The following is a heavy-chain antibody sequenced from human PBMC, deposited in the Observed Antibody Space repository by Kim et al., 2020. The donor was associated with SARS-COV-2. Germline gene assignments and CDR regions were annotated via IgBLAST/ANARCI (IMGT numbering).Heavy chain of an antibody. D-gene: IGHD6-13*01. J-gene: IGHJ4*02. V-gene: IGHV4-34*01. CDR1: GGSFSGYY. CDR3: ASARGYSSRWYYGY. CDR2: INHSGST. Sequence: SETLSLTCAVYGGSFSGYYWSWIRQPPGKGLEWIGEINHSGSTNYNPSLKSRVTISVDTSKNQFSLKLSSVTAADTAVYYCASARGYSSRWYYGYWGQGTLVTVSS.